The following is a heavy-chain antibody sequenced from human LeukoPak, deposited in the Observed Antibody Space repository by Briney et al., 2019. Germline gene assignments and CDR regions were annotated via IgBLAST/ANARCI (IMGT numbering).Heavy chain of an antibody. D-gene: IGHD1-20*01. CDR1: GFTFSSYA. Sequence: PGGSLRLSCAASGFTFSSYAMSWVRQAPGKGLEWVSAISGSGGSTYYADSVKGRFTISRDNSKNTLYLQMNSLRAEDTAVYYCAKDRGDRYNWNRFDYWGEGTLVTVSS. CDR2: ISGSGGST. J-gene: IGHJ4*02. V-gene: IGHV3-23*01. CDR3: AKDRGDRYNWNRFDY.